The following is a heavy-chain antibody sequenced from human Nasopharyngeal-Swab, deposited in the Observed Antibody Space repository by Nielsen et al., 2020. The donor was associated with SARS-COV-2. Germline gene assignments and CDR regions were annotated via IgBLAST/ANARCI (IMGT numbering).Heavy chain of an antibody. D-gene: IGHD6-19*01. CDR1: GFTFSTYG. CDR2: IWYDGINK. V-gene: IGHV3-33*01. Sequence: GESLKISCAASGFTFSTYGMHWFRQAPGKGLELVAVIWYDGINKYYADSVKGRFTISRDNSKNTLYLQMNSLRAEDTAVYYCARDLSLVAGDDYWGQGTLVTVSS. CDR3: ARDLSLVAGDDY. J-gene: IGHJ4*02.